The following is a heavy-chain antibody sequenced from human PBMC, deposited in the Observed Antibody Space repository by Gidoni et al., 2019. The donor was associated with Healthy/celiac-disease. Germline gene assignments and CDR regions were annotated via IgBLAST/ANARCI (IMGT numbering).Heavy chain of an antibody. CDR1: GDSVSSNSAA. D-gene: IGHD3-16*02. Sequence: QVQLQQSGPGLVKPSQTLSLTCAISGDSVSSNSAAWNWIRQSPSRGLERLGRIYYRSKLYNEYAVSVKSRITINPDTSKNQFSLQLNSVTPEDTAVYYCARDRGIYDYIWGSYRPLLGFDYWGQGTLVTVSS. CDR2: IYYRSKLYN. CDR3: ARDRGIYDYIWGSYRPLLGFDY. J-gene: IGHJ4*02. V-gene: IGHV6-1*01.